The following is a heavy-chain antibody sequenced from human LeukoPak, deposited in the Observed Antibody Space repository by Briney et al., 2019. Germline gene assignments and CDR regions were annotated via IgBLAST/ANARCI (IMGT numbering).Heavy chain of an antibody. CDR2: INPNSGGT. D-gene: IGHD6-13*01. CDR1: GYTFTSYY. V-gene: IGHV1-2*02. CDR3: ARVGIAAAGTGYYYYMDV. Sequence: ASVKVSCKASGYTFTSYYMHWVRQAPGQGLEWMGWINPNSGGTNYAQKFQGRVTMTRDTSISTAYMELSRLRSDDTAVYYCARVGIAAAGTGYYYYMDVWGKGTTVTVSS. J-gene: IGHJ6*03.